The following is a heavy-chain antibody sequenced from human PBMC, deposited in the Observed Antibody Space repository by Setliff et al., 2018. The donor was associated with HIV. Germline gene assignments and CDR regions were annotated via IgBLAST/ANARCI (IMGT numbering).Heavy chain of an antibody. D-gene: IGHD6-6*01. Sequence: VASVKVSCKASGYTFTGYFMHWVRQAPGQGLEWMGWINPSSGGTKSAQKFQGRVTMTRDTSINTAYMELSRLKSDDTAVYYCARDLGSSSSMDPWGQGTLVTVSS. V-gene: IGHV1-2*02. CDR1: GYTFTGYF. CDR3: ARDLGSSSSMDP. CDR2: INPSSGGT. J-gene: IGHJ5*02.